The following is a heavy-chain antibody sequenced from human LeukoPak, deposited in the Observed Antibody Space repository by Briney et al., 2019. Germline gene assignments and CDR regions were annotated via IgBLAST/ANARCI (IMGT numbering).Heavy chain of an antibody. CDR3: AARSGSYLKGSFDY. J-gene: IGHJ4*02. V-gene: IGHV3-21*01. D-gene: IGHD1-26*01. Sequence: GGSLRLSCAASGFTFSSYGMNWVRQAPGKGLEWVSSISSSSSYIYYADSVKGRFTISRDNAKNSLYLQMNSLRAEDTAVYYCAARSGSYLKGSFDYWGQGTLVTVSS. CDR1: GFTFSSYG. CDR2: ISSSSSYI.